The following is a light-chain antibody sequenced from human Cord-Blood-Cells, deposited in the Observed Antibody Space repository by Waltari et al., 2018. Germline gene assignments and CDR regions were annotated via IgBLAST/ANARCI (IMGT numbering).Light chain of an antibody. Sequence: DIQMTQSPSTLSASVGDRVTITCRASQSISSWLAWYQQKPGKVPKLLIYKASSLESGVPSRFSGSGSGTEFTLTISSLQPDDFATYHCQQYNSYSRTFGQGTKVEIK. J-gene: IGKJ1*01. V-gene: IGKV1-5*03. CDR3: QQYNSYSRT. CDR1: QSISSW. CDR2: KAS.